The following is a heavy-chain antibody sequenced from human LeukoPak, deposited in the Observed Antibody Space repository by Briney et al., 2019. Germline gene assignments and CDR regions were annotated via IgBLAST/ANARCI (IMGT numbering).Heavy chain of an antibody. CDR1: GGSFSGYY. CDR2: INHSGST. V-gene: IGHV4-34*01. Sequence: PSETLSLTCAVYGGSFSGYYWSWIRQPPGKGLEWIGEINHSGSTNYNPSLKSRVTISVDTSKNQFSLKLSSVTAADTAVYYCARTSGSYSLSFGYWGQGTLVTVSS. CDR3: ARTSGSYSLSFGY. J-gene: IGHJ4*02. D-gene: IGHD1-26*01.